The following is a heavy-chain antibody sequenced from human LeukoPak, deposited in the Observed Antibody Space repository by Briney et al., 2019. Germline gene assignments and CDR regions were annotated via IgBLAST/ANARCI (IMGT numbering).Heavy chain of an antibody. V-gene: IGHV4-34*01. CDR2: IDQSGTT. D-gene: IGHD3-10*01. Sequence: KPSETLSLTCVVSGGSFSGYYWSWIRQPPGKGLEWIGEIDQSGTTNYNPSLMSRVSISVDTSKKQFSLTLTSMTAADTAVYYCARVPHYYFGYGYFDSWGQGTLVTVSS. CDR3: ARVPHYYFGYGYFDS. J-gene: IGHJ4*02. CDR1: GGSFSGYY.